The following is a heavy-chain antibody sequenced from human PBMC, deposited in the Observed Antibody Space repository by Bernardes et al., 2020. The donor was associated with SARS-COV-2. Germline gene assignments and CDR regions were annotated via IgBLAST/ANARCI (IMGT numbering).Heavy chain of an antibody. CDR2: IQSGGYT. D-gene: IGHD4-17*01. CDR3: ARGLRWAFDY. CDR1: GFTVSSKY. J-gene: IGHJ4*02. V-gene: IGHV3-53*01. Sequence: GGSLRLSCAVSGFTVSSKYMNWVRQAPGKGLEWVSVIQSGGYTNYADSVKGRFTVSRDTSENTVSLQINSLRAEDTAVYYCARGLRWAFDYWGQGTLVSVSS.